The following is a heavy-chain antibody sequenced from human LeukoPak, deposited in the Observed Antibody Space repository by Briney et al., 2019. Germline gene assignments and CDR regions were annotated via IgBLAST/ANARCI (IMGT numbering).Heavy chain of an antibody. J-gene: IGHJ4*02. CDR2: TNPNSGGT. CDR3: AREKYSGSYYGDY. Sequence: ASVKVSCKASGYTFTGYFMHWVRQAPGQGLEWMGWTNPNSGGTHYAQKFQGRVTMTRDTSISTAYMELRSLRSDDTAVYYCAREKYSGSYYGDYWGQGTLVTVSS. D-gene: IGHD1-26*01. V-gene: IGHV1-2*02. CDR1: GYTFTGYF.